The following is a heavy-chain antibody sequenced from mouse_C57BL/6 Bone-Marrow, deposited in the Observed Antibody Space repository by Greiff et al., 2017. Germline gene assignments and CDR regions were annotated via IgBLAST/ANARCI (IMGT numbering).Heavy chain of an antibody. D-gene: IGHD1-1*01. CDR2: IDPSDSET. CDR3: ARCYGKAMDY. Sequence: QVQLQQSGAELVRPGSSVKLSCKASGYTFTSYWMHWVKQRPIQGLEWIGNIDPSDSETHYNQKFKDKDTLTVDKSSSTAYMQLSSLTSEDSAVYYCARCYGKAMDYWGQGTSVTVSS. J-gene: IGHJ4*01. V-gene: IGHV1-52*01. CDR1: GYTFTSYW.